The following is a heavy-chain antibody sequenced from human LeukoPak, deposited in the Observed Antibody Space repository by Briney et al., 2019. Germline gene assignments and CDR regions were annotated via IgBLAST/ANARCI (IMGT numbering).Heavy chain of an antibody. CDR3: ARGLLPGRYDSSGYYLPHY. D-gene: IGHD3-22*01. CDR1: GFPFSSYA. Sequence: GRSLLLSCAASGFPFSSYAMHWVRPAPGKGLEWVAVISHGGSNKYYADSVKGRFSISRDNSKNTQYPQMSSLGADVTAVYCSARGLLPGRYDSSGYYLPHYWSQGTLVTVSS. CDR2: ISHGGSNK. V-gene: IGHV3-30-3*01. J-gene: IGHJ4*02.